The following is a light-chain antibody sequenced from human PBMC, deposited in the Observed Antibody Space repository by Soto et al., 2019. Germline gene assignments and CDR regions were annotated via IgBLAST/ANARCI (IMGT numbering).Light chain of an antibody. CDR3: QRYNRWPLT. CDR2: GAS. J-gene: IGKJ4*01. V-gene: IGKV3-15*01. CDR1: QSVNSN. Sequence: EILMTQSPATLSVSPGEGVTLSCRASQSVNSNLAWYQQKPGQAPRLIIYGASTRATGIPARFSGSGSGTEFTLTISSLQSEDFAIYYCQRYNRWPLTFGGGTKVEIK.